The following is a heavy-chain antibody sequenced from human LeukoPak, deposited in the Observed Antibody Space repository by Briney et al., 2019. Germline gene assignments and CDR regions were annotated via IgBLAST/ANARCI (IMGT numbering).Heavy chain of an antibody. CDR2: IYHSGST. CDR3: ARVPSASLGELPDY. V-gene: IGHV4-4*02. Sequence: PSGTLSLTCAVSGGSLSSSNWWSWVRQPPGKGLEWIGEIYHSGSTYYNPSLKSRVTISVDKSKNQFSLKLSSVTAADTAVYYCARVPSASLGELPDYWGQGTLVTVSS. J-gene: IGHJ4*02. D-gene: IGHD3-10*01. CDR1: GGSLSSSNW.